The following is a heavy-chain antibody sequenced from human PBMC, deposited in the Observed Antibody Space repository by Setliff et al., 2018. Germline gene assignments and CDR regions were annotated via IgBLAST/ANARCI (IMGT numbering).Heavy chain of an antibody. CDR3: ARDGSVRGVDEYFDY. CDR1: GYTITSYD. J-gene: IGHJ4*02. D-gene: IGHD1-26*01. Sequence: ASVKVSCKASGYTITSYDINWVRQATGQGLEWMGWMNPNSGNTGYAQKFQGRVTMTRNTSISTAYMELRSLRAEDTAVYFCARDGSVRGVDEYFDYWGQGTLVTVSS. V-gene: IGHV1-8*01. CDR2: MNPNSGNT.